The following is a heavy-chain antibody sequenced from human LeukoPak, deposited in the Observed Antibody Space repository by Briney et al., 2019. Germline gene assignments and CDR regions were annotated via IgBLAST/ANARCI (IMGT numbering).Heavy chain of an antibody. V-gene: IGHV1-18*01. CDR1: GGTFSSYG. D-gene: IGHD5-24*01. CDR2: ISAYNGNT. Sequence: ASVKVSCKASGGTFSSYGISWVRQAPGQGLEWMGWISAYNGNTNYAQKLQGRVTMTTDTSTSTAYMELRSLRSDDTAVYYCARPSTGGRDGYNYEYWGQGTLVTVSS. CDR3: ARPSTGGRDGYNYEY. J-gene: IGHJ4*02.